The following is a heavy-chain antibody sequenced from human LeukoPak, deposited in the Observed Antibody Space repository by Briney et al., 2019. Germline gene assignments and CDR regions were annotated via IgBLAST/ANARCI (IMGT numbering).Heavy chain of an antibody. CDR1: GFTFSSYE. Sequence: QPGGSLLLSCAASGFTFSSYEMNWVRQAPGKGLEWVSYISRSGSTIYYADSVKGRFTISRDNAKNSLYLQMNSLRAEDTAVYYCASLWGDNYWGQGTLVTVSS. D-gene: IGHD7-27*01. CDR2: ISRSGSTI. J-gene: IGHJ4*02. CDR3: ASLWGDNY. V-gene: IGHV3-48*03.